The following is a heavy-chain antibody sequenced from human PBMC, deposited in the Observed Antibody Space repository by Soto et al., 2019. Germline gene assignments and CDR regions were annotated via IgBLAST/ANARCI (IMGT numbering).Heavy chain of an antibody. V-gene: IGHV3-30*18. CDR1: GFTFSNYG. J-gene: IGHJ6*02. CDR3: AKSRDAYNFYFYYGMDV. D-gene: IGHD1-1*01. CDR2: ILYDGSNK. Sequence: QVQLVESGGGVVQPGTSLRLSCAASGFTFSNYGMHWVRQTPGKGLEWVALILYDGSNKYYADSVKGRFTISRDNSKNTLYLQVSSLRAEDTAVYYCAKSRDAYNFYFYYGMDVCGQGTSVTVSS.